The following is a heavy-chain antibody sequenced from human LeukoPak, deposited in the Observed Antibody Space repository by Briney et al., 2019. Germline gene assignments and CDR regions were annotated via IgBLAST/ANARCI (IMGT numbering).Heavy chain of an antibody. V-gene: IGHV1-69*04. Sequence: ASVKVSCKASGGTFSSYAISWVRQAPGQGLGWMGRIIPILGIANYAQKFQGRVTITADKSTSTAYMELSSLRSEDTAVYYCARDSLIAVAGTIDYWGQGTLVTVSS. CDR2: IIPILGIA. D-gene: IGHD6-19*01. J-gene: IGHJ4*02. CDR3: ARDSLIAVAGTIDY. CDR1: GGTFSSYA.